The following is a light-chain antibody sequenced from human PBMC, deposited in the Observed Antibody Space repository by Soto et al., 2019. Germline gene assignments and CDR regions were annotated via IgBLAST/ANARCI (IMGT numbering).Light chain of an antibody. CDR1: SSDVGGYNY. J-gene: IGLJ1*01. CDR3: SSYTSSSTFYV. V-gene: IGLV2-14*01. CDR2: DVS. Sequence: QSALTQPASVSGSPGQSITISCTGTSSDVGGYNYVSWYQQHPGKAPKLMIYDVSNRPSGVSNRFSGSKSGNTASLTISGXXXEXEADYYCSSYTSSSTFYVFGTGTKVTVL.